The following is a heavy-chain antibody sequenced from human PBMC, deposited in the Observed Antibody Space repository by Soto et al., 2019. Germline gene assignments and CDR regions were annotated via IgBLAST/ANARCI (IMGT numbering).Heavy chain of an antibody. CDR2: IYSDGST. CDR3: ARNYDSTAGGAFDI. D-gene: IGHD3-22*01. CDR1: GFTVSSNY. V-gene: IGHV3-53*01. J-gene: IGHJ3*02. Sequence: EVQLVESGGGLIQPGGSLRLSCAASGFTVSSNYMNWVRQAPGKGLEWVSVIYSDGSTYYADSVKGRFTISRDNSKNTLYLLMNSLRAEDTAVYYCARNYDSTAGGAFDIWAKGQWSPSLQ.